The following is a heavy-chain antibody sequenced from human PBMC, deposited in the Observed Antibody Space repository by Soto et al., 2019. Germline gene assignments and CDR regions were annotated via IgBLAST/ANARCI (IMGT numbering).Heavy chain of an antibody. J-gene: IGHJ4*02. D-gene: IGHD4-17*01. CDR3: ARHRAYGDYARIYFDY. Sequence: SETLSLTCTVSGGSISSSSYYWGWIRQPPGKWLKRIGSIYYSGNAYYNPSLKSRVTISVDTSKNQFSLKLNSVTAADTAVYYCARHRAYGDYARIYFDYWGQGTLVTSPQ. CDR1: GGSISSSSYY. V-gene: IGHV4-39*01. CDR2: IYYSGNA.